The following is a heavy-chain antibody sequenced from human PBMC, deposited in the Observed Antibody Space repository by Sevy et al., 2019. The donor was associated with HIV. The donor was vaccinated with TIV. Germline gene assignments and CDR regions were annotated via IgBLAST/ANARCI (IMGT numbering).Heavy chain of an antibody. CDR1: GGTFGSYA. V-gene: IGHV1-69*13. CDR2: IIPIFGTA. Sequence: ASVKVSCKASGGTFGSYAISWVRQAPGQGLEWMGRIIPIFGTANYAQKFQGRVTITADESTSTAYMELSSLRSEETAVYYCARAVIVVDWEYYFDYWGQGTLVTVSS. D-gene: IGHD2-2*01. J-gene: IGHJ4*02. CDR3: ARAVIVVDWEYYFDY.